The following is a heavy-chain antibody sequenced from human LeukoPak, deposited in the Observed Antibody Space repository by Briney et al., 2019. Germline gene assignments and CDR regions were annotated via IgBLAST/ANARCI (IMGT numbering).Heavy chain of an antibody. V-gene: IGHV1-69*04. CDR1: GGTFSSYA. CDR2: IIPILGKA. J-gene: IGHJ5*02. D-gene: IGHD3-22*01. Sequence: SVKVSCKASGGTFSSYAISWVRQAPGQGLEWMGRIIPILGKANYAQKFQGRVTITADKSTSTAYMELSSLRSEDTAVYYCAREGSVGMIVVGNWFDPWGQGTLVTVSS. CDR3: AREGSVGMIVVGNWFDP.